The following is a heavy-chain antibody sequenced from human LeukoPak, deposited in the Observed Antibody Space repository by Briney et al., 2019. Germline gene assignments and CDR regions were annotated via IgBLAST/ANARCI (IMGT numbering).Heavy chain of an antibody. J-gene: IGHJ4*02. V-gene: IGHV3-23*01. CDR1: GFTFRSYA. Sequence: GGSLRLSCVASGFTFRSYAMDWVRQAPGKGLQWVSGISESGVGSNYADSVKGRFTTSRDNSKNTLYLQMNSLRAEDTAVYYCAKVRVGATIDDWGQGTLVTVSS. CDR3: AKVRVGATIDD. CDR2: ISESGVGS. D-gene: IGHD1-26*01.